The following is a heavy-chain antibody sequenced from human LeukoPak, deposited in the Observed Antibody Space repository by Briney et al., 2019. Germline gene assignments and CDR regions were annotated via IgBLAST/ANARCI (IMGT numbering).Heavy chain of an antibody. CDR2: IYYSGST. J-gene: IGHJ3*02. Sequence: SVTLSLTCTVSGGSISSYYWSWIRQPPGKGLEWIGYIYYSGSTNYNPSLKSRVTISVDTSTNQFSLKLSSVTAADTAVYYCASAAIAAAGTVPPNAFDIWGQGTMVTVSS. D-gene: IGHD6-13*01. V-gene: IGHV4-59*08. CDR3: ASAAIAAAGTVPPNAFDI. CDR1: GGSISSYY.